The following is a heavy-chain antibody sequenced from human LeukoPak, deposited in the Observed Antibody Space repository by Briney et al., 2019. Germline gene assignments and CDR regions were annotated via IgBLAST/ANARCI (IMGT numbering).Heavy chain of an antibody. Sequence: SQTLSLTCSVSGGSINGCDYNWSWICQPPGKGLEWIGFIYCTGTTYHNPSLKSQVTISVDTSKNQFSLNLSPVTVADTAVYYCAREKDYGDYGTYWGQGTLVTVSS. CDR2: IYCTGTT. CDR3: AREKDYGDYGTY. V-gene: IGHV4-30-4*08. D-gene: IGHD4-17*01. J-gene: IGHJ4*02. CDR1: GGSINGCDYN.